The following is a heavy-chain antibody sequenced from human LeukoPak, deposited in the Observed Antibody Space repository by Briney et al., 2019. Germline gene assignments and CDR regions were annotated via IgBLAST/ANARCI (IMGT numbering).Heavy chain of an antibody. V-gene: IGHV4-39*07. CDR1: GGSISSSSYY. J-gene: IGHJ4*02. CDR2: IYYSGST. Sequence: SETLSLTCTVSGGSISSSSYYWGWIRQPPGKGLEWIGSIYYSGSTYYNPSLKSRVTISVDTSKNQFSLKLSSVTAADTAVYYCARGLTTVTTDYFDYWGQGTLVTVSS. CDR3: ARGLTTVTTDYFDY. D-gene: IGHD4-11*01.